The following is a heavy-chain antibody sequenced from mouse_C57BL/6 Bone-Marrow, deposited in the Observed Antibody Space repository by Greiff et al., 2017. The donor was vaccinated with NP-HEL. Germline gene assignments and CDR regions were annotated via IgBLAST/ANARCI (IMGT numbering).Heavy chain of an antibody. Sequence: DVKLVESEGGLVQPGRSMKLSCTASGFTFSDYYMAWVRQVPEKGLEWVANINYDGSSTYYLDSLKSRFIISRDNAKNILYLQMSSLKSEDTATYYCAREGTGFFAYWGQGTLVTVSA. V-gene: IGHV5-16*01. J-gene: IGHJ3*01. CDR3: AREGTGFFAY. CDR2: INYDGSST. CDR1: GFTFSDYY. D-gene: IGHD4-1*01.